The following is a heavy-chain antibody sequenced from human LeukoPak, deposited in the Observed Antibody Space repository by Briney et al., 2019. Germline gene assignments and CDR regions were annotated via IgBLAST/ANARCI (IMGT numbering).Heavy chain of an antibody. CDR3: ARYPNYYGSGTYYTDY. CDR2: ISYSGST. Sequence: SETLSLTCAVYGGSFSSYYWSWIRQPPGKGLDWIGYISYSGSTNSNPSLKSRVTISVDTSKNQFSLKLSSVTAADTAVYYCARYPNYYGSGTYYTDYWGQGTLVTVSS. J-gene: IGHJ4*02. CDR1: GGSFSSYY. D-gene: IGHD3-10*01. V-gene: IGHV4-59*01.